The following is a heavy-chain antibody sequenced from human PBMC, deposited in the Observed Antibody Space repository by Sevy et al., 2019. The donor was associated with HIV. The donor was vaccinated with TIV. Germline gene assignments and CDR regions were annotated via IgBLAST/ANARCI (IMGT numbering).Heavy chain of an antibody. V-gene: IGHV3-23*01. CDR1: GFTFRNFA. D-gene: IGHD6-25*01. J-gene: IGHJ3*01. CDR2: ISGTGANT. Sequence: GGSLRLSCAASGFTFRNFAMSWVRQAPGKGLEWVSTISGTGANTYYADSVKGRFTISRDNSKNTLDLQLNSLRAEDTAIYFCAKDPIAASGPATFDVWGQWTMVTVSS. CDR3: AKDPIAASGPATFDV.